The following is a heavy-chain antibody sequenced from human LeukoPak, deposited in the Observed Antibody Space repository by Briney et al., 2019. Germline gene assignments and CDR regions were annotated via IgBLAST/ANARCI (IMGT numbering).Heavy chain of an antibody. V-gene: IGHV4-39*01. D-gene: IGHD6-19*01. J-gene: IGHJ5*02. CDR3: ARHFPHMDYSGWKQGWFDP. CDR1: GDSINSRSYY. CDR2: IYYSGIT. Sequence: SETLSLTCTVSGDSINSRSYYWGWIRQPPGKGLEWIGSIYYSGITYYNPSLKSRVTISVDTSENQFSLRLISVTAADTAVYYCARHFPHMDYSGWKQGWFDPRGQGTLVTVSS.